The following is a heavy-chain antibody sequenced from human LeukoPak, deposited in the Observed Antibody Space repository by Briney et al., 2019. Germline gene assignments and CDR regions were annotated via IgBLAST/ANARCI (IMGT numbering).Heavy chain of an antibody. CDR3: AKDPYRSDSSGYYYPGY. CDR1: GFTFSSYG. V-gene: IGHV3-30*18. J-gene: IGHJ4*02. CDR2: ISYDGSNK. D-gene: IGHD3-22*01. Sequence: GGSLRLSCAASGFTFSSYGMHWVRQAPGKGLEWVAVISYDGSNKYYADSVKGRFTISRDNSKNTLYLQMNSLRAEDTAVYYCAKDPYRSDSSGYYYPGYWGQGTLVTVSS.